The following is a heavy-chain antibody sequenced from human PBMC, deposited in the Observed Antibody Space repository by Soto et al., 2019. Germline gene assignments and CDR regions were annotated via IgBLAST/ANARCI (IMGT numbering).Heavy chain of an antibody. Sequence: SDTLSLTCGVSYDSVNSNGNSWTWIRQQPGKGLEWIGCVYYSGRTYYNPSLKSRLGMSLDTSKNQFSLKMTSMTAADTAVYYCARRLADWCHLWVQGTLVTVSS. CDR3: ARRLADWCHL. V-gene: IGHV4-31*02. CDR2: VYYSGRT. CDR1: YDSVNSNGNS. J-gene: IGHJ4*02. D-gene: IGHD2-15*01.